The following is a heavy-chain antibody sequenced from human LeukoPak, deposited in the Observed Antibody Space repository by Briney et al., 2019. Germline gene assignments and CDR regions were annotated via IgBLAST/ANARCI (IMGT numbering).Heavy chain of an antibody. CDR2: IYYSGST. J-gene: IGHJ4*02. CDR1: GGSISSYY. CDR3: ARHPGSGSPLPFDY. V-gene: IGHV4-59*08. Sequence: SETLSLTCTVSGGSISSYYWSWIRHPPGKGLEWIGYIYYSGSTNYNPSLKSRVTISVDTSKNQFSLKLSSVTAADTAVYYCARHPGSGSPLPFDYWGQGTLVTASS. D-gene: IGHD3-10*01.